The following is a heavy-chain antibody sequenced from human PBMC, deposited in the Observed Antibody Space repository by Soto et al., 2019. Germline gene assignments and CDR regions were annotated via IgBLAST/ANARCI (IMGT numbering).Heavy chain of an antibody. CDR1: GYTFTSYG. V-gene: IGHV1-18*01. D-gene: IGHD2-15*01. J-gene: IGHJ4*02. Sequence: GASVKVSCKASGYTFTSYGISWVRQAPGQGLEWMGWISAYNGNTNYAQKLQGRVTMTTDTSTSTAYMELRSLRSDDTAVYYCARDCSGGSCPIHFDYRGQGTLVTVSS. CDR3: ARDCSGGSCPIHFDY. CDR2: ISAYNGNT.